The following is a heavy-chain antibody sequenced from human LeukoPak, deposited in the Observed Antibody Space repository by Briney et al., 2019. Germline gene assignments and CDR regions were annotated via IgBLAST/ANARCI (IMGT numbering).Heavy chain of an antibody. V-gene: IGHV1-8*03. D-gene: IGHD2-8*01. J-gene: IGHJ6*03. CDR3: ARGGSYCTNGVCQPLHYYYYYMDV. CDR2: MNPNSGNT. CDR1: GYTLTSYD. Sequence: GASVKVSCKASGYTLTSYDINWVRQATGQGLEWMGWMNPNSGNTGYAQKFQGRVTITRNTSISTAYMELSSLRSEDTAVYYCARGGSYCTNGVCQPLHYYYYYMDVWGKGTTVTVSS.